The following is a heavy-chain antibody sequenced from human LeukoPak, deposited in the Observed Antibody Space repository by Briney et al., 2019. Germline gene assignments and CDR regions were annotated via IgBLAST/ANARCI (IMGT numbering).Heavy chain of an antibody. V-gene: IGHV1-2*04. J-gene: IGHJ4*02. CDR2: INPRSGGT. CDR3: AREWRGYDGSGYLSPFDY. Sequence: ASVRVSCKASGYTFTGYYMHWVRQAPGQGLEWMGWINPRSGGTNYAQKFQGWVTMTRDTSISTAYMELSRLRSDDTAVYYCAREWRGYDGSGYLSPFDYWGQGTLVTVSS. CDR1: GYTFTGYY. D-gene: IGHD3-22*01.